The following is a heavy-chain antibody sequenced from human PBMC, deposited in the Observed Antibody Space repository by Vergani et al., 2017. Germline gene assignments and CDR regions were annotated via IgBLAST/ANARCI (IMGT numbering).Heavy chain of an antibody. V-gene: IGHV4-34*01. CDR2: INHSGST. Sequence: QVQLQQWGAGLLKPSETLSLTCAVYGGSFSGYYWSWIRQPPGKGLEWIGEINHSGSTNYNPSLKSRVTISVDTSKNQFSLKLSSVTAADTAVYYCARVDYSNYNYFDYWGQGTLVTVSS. J-gene: IGHJ4*02. D-gene: IGHD4-11*01. CDR3: ARVDYSNYNYFDY. CDR1: GGSFSGYY.